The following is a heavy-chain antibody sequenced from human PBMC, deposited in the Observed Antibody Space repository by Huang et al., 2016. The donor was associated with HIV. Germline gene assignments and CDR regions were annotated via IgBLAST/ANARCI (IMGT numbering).Heavy chain of an antibody. CDR2: SSYDGNGR. CDR3: AKGSGHFDS. J-gene: IGHJ5*01. D-gene: IGHD2-8*02. Sequence: QVWLVESGGGVVQPGRPLRLSCVGSGFSFSSYGIHWVRQAPGKGLEWVAFSSYDGNGRSYAGSVKGRFSISRQKSKRTVSLQMNSLRVEDSGVYFCAKGSGHFDSWGQGTLVTVSP. V-gene: IGHV3-30*18. CDR1: GFSFSSYG.